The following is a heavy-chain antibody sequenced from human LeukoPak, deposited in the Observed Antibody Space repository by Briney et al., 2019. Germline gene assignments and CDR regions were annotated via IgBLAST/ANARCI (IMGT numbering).Heavy chain of an antibody. D-gene: IGHD6-13*01. Sequence: ASVKVSCKASGYTFTDYYMHWVRQAPGQGLEWMGWINPNSGGTNYAQKFYARVTMTRDTSISTAYMELSRLRSDDTAVYYCARDNEYSSSWMLPWGSTDYWGQGTLVTVSS. CDR1: GYTFTDYY. V-gene: IGHV1-2*02. CDR2: INPNSGGT. CDR3: ARDNEYSSSWMLPWGSTDY. J-gene: IGHJ4*02.